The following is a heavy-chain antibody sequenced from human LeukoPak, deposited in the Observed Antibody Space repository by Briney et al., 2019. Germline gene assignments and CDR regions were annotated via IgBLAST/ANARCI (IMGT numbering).Heavy chain of an antibody. CDR1: GYSFTSYW. J-gene: IGHJ4*02. D-gene: IGHD6-19*01. Sequence: GESLQISCKGSGYSFTSYWIGWVRPLPGKGLEWMGIIYPGDSDTRYSPSFQGQVTISADKSISTAYLQWSSLKASDTAMYYCARTVAGYYFDYWGQGTLVTVSS. V-gene: IGHV5-51*01. CDR2: IYPGDSDT. CDR3: ARTVAGYYFDY.